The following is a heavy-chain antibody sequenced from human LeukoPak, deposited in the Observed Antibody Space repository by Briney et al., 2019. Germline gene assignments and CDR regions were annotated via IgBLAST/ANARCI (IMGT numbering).Heavy chain of an antibody. CDR3: AKATNYDFWSGSLGLDH. J-gene: IGHJ4*02. CDR2: TSYNGRNN. D-gene: IGHD3-3*01. V-gene: IGHV3-30*18. Sequence: PGGSLRLSCAASGFTFSSYGVHWVRLAPGKGLEWVALTSYNGRNNYYSDSVKGRFSISRDNSQRTVFLQMNNVKTEDTAIYYCAKATNYDFWSGSLGLDHWGQGFLVTVSS. CDR1: GFTFSSYG.